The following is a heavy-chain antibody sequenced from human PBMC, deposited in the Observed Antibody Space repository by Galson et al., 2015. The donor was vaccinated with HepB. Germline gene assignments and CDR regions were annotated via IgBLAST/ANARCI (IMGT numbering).Heavy chain of an antibody. D-gene: IGHD6-13*01. CDR3: AKDLGEEQLVVTLFDP. V-gene: IGHV3-30*18. J-gene: IGHJ5*02. CDR1: GFIFSSYG. CDR2: ISHDGSEI. Sequence: SLRLSCAASGFIFSSYGMHWVRQAPGQGLEWVAAISHDGSEIYYTDSVKGRFIITRDNNKNTLYLQMNSLRAEDTALYFCAKDLGEEQLVVTLFDPWGQGTLVTVSS.